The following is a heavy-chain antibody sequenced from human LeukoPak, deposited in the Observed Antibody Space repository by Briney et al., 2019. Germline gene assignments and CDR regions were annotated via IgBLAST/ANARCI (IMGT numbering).Heavy chain of an antibody. CDR3: ARVRANWYGDY. CDR2: ITTTFYT. CDR1: GFTFSSYS. J-gene: IGHJ4*02. Sequence: TGGSLRLSCAASGFTFSSYSFNWVRQVPGKGLEWVSSITTTFYTYYTDSVKGRFTISRDNAKNSLYLQMISLRAEDTDVYYCARVRANWYGDYWGQGTLVTVSS. D-gene: IGHD6-13*01. V-gene: IGHV3-21*01.